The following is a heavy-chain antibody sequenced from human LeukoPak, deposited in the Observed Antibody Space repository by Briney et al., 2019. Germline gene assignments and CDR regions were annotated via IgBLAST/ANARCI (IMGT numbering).Heavy chain of an antibody. Sequence: GESLRLSCAASGFTFRTYSMNWVRQAPGKGLEWISYISSSSSRTYYADSVKGRLTISRDNSKNTLYLQINSLRVEDTALYYCAKSDASGYYLGAWGQGTLVTVSS. CDR3: AKSDASGYYLGA. J-gene: IGHJ5*02. D-gene: IGHD3-22*01. V-gene: IGHV3-48*01. CDR1: GFTFRTYS. CDR2: ISSSSSRT.